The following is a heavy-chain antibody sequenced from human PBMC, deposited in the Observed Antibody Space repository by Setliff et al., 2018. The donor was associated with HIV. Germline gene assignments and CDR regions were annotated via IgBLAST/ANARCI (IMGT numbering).Heavy chain of an antibody. D-gene: IGHD3-16*01. J-gene: IGHJ5*02. V-gene: IGHV3-53*01. Sequence: LRLSCAASGFIVSDTHMTWVRQAPGKGLEWVSFIYSDGRTYYAESVKGRFTISRDDSKSTLYLQMHSLRVEDTAAYYCAKGVKWLDPWGQGIQVTVS. CDR1: GFIVSDTH. CDR3: AKGVKWLDP. CDR2: IYSDGRT.